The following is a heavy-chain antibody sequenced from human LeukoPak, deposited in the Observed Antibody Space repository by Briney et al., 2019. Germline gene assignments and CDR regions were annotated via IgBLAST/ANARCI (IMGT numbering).Heavy chain of an antibody. CDR1: GGSISSTSYY. Sequence: SETLSLTCTVSGGSISSTSYYWGWIRQPPGKGLEWIGSIYYRGSTYYNPFLKSRVTISVDTSKNQFSLKLSSVTAADTAVYYCAAGASYSSSPTFDYWGQGTLVTVSS. CDR2: IYYRGST. CDR3: AAGASYSSSPTFDY. D-gene: IGHD6-6*01. J-gene: IGHJ4*02. V-gene: IGHV4-39*07.